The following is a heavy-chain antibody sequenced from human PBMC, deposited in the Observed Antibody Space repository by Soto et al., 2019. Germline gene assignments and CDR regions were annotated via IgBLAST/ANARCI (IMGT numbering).Heavy chain of an antibody. D-gene: IGHD1-26*01. J-gene: IGHJ4*02. CDR1: GGSINNYY. CDR2: IFYSGSA. CDR3: ARAVGVGDFDY. V-gene: IGHV4-59*01. Sequence: LSLTCTVSGGSINNYYWHWIRQPPGKGLEWIGYIFYSGSANYNPSLKSRVTISVDTSKNQFSLKLSSVTAADTAVYYCARAVGVGDFDYWGQGTLVTVSS.